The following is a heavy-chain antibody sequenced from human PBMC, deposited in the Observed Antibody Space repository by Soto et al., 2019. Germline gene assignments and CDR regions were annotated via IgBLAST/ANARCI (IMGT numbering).Heavy chain of an antibody. CDR2: VDPTDSYS. V-gene: IGHV5-10-1*01. J-gene: IGHJ6*02. D-gene: IGHD3-10*01. CDR1: GYSFTNYW. CDR3: ARDSYYMSGNDVTYSTYEMDG. Sequence: GASLRISWKGSGYSFTNYWITWVRQMPGKGLEWLGRVDPTDSYSNYSPSFQGHVTISADKSISTAYLQWSSLKASDTAMYYCARDSYYMSGNDVTYSTYEMDGCGQGTTV.